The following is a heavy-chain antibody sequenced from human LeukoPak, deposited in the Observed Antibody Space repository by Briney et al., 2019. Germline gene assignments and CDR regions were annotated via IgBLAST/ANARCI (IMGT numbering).Heavy chain of an antibody. CDR1: GGSISSYY. CDR2: IYYSGST. V-gene: IGHV4-59*01. Sequence: ETLSLTCTVSGGSISSYYWSWIRQPPGKGLEWIGYIYYSGSTNYNPSLKSRVTISVDTSKNQFSLKLSSVTAADTAVYYCARDVPPGGYDSTSWGQGTLVTVSS. J-gene: IGHJ5*02. CDR3: ARDVPPGGYDSTS. D-gene: IGHD3-22*01.